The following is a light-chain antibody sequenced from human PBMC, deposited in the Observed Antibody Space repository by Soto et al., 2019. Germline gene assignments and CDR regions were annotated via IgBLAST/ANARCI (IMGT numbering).Light chain of an antibody. J-gene: IGKJ5*01. V-gene: IGKV3D-15*01. CDR3: QQYNNWPFS. Sequence: EIVMTQSPATLSVSPGETTRLACRASQSVSGYLVWYQQKPGQAPRLLIYDASTRATGIPARFSGTGAETDFTLTISGLQSEDSAIYFCQQYNNWPFSFGPGTRLEIK. CDR2: DAS. CDR1: QSVSGY.